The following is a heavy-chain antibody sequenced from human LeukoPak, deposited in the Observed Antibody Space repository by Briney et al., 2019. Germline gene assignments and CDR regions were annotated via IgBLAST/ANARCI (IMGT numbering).Heavy chain of an antibody. V-gene: IGHV3-48*03. J-gene: IGHJ6*02. Sequence: GGSLRLSCAASEFTFSNYEMKWVRQAPGKGLEWVAYISSSGNTKYYADSVRGRFTISRDNAKNSLYLQMNSLRAEDTAVYYCVLGGLYVVVTVEKYYYGMDVWGQGTTVTVSS. CDR3: VLGGLYVVVTVEKYYYGMDV. CDR2: ISSSGNTK. CDR1: EFTFSNYE. D-gene: IGHD2-21*02.